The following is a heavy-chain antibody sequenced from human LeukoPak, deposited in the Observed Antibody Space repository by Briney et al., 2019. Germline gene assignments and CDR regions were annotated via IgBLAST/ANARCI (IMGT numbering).Heavy chain of an antibody. CDR2: INHSGST. Sequence: PSETLSLTCAVSGGSISSSNWWSWIRQPPGKGLEWIGEINHSGSTNYNPSLKSRVTISVDTSKNQFSLKLSSVTAADTAVYYCARVRSAGDAFDIWGQGTVVTVSS. V-gene: IGHV4-4*02. CDR1: GGSISSSNW. J-gene: IGHJ3*02. CDR3: ARVRSAGDAFDI. D-gene: IGHD6-25*01.